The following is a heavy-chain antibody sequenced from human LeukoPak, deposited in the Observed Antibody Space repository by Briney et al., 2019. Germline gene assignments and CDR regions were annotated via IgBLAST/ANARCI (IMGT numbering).Heavy chain of an antibody. CDR3: ATGGFSPAPFDY. D-gene: IGHD3-3*01. Sequence: ASVKVSCEVSGYTLTELSMHWVRQAPGKGLEWMGGFDPEDGETIYAQKFQGRVTMTEDTSTDTAYMELSSLRSEDTAVYYCATGGFSPAPFDYWGQGTLVTVSS. J-gene: IGHJ4*02. V-gene: IGHV1-24*01. CDR1: GYTLTELS. CDR2: FDPEDGET.